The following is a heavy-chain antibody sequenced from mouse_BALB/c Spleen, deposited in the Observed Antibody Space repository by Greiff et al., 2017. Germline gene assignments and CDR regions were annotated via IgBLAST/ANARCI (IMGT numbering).Heavy chain of an antibody. CDR1: GYAFTNYL. V-gene: IGHV1-54*01. CDR3: ARNGGLEWGFAY. Sequence: VQLHQSGAELVRPGTSVKVSCKASGYAFTNYLIEWVKQRPGQGLEWIGVINPGSGGTNYNEKFKGKATLTADKSSSTAYMQLSSLTSDDSAVYFCARNGGLEWGFAYWGQGTLVTVSA. CDR2: INPGSGGT. D-gene: IGHD1-3*01. J-gene: IGHJ3*01.